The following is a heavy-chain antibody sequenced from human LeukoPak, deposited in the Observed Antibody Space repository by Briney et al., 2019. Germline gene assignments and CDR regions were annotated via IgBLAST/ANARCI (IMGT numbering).Heavy chain of an antibody. CDR1: GYTFTNFY. CDR3: ARGGDGSLGALSWFDP. Sequence: ASVKVSFKASGYTFTNFYIFWVRQAPGQGLEWMGIINPSGGTTTYAQKFRGRVTMTRDTSTSTVYMELSSLTSEDTAVYYCARGGDGSLGALSWFDPWGQGTLVTVSS. D-gene: IGHD2-15*01. J-gene: IGHJ5*02. V-gene: IGHV1-46*01. CDR2: INPSGGTT.